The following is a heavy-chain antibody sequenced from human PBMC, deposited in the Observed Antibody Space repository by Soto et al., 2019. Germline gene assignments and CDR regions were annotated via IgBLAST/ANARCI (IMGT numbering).Heavy chain of an antibody. CDR3: VRSGTARLLRHSWFDT. D-gene: IGHD2-21*01. Sequence: EVQLVESGGGLVKPGGSLRLSCAASGFTFNTYDMNWVRQAPGKGLEWVSSITTSSAYIYYADSLKGRITISRDNAKNSLFLQVTSLRAEDTAVYYCVRSGTARLLRHSWFDTWGQGTLVTVSS. CDR2: ITTSSAYI. J-gene: IGHJ5*02. CDR1: GFTFNTYD. V-gene: IGHV3-21*01.